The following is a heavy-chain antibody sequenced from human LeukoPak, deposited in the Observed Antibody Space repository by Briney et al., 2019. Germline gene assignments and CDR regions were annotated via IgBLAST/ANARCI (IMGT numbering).Heavy chain of an antibody. CDR2: ISSSGSTI. J-gene: IGHJ5*02. V-gene: IGHV3-48*03. D-gene: IGHD1-26*01. CDR3: ARAVGATNL. CDR1: GFTFSSYE. Sequence: PGGSLRLSCEASGFTFSSYEMNWVRQAPGKGLEWVSYISSSGSTIYYADSVKGRFTISRDNAKNSLYLQMNSLRAEDTAVYYCARAVGATNLWGQGTLVTVSS.